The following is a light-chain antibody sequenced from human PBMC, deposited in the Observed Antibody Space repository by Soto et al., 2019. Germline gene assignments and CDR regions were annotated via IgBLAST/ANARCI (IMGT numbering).Light chain of an antibody. CDR2: GAS. Sequence: EIVMTQSPATLSVSPGEKATHYCRATQSVSSSLAWYQQKPGQAPRLLIYGASTRATGIPARFSGSGSGTEFTLTISSLQSEDFAVYYCQQYNNWPPWTFGQGTKWIS. V-gene: IGKV3-15*01. J-gene: IGKJ1*01. CDR1: QSVSSS. CDR3: QQYNNWPPWT.